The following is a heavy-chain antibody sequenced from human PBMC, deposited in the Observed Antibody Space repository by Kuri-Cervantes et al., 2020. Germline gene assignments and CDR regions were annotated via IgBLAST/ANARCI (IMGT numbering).Heavy chain of an antibody. D-gene: IGHD2-21*02. CDR3: ARAVVVTATTYWYFDL. CDR1: GYTFTSYG. CDR2: ISAYNGNT. Sequence: ASVKVSCKASGYTFTSYGISWVRQAPGQGLEWMGWISAYNGNTNYAQKLQGRVTTTTDTSTSTAYMELRSLRSDDTAVYYCARAVVVTATTYWYFDLWGRGTLVTVSS. J-gene: IGHJ2*01. V-gene: IGHV1-18*01.